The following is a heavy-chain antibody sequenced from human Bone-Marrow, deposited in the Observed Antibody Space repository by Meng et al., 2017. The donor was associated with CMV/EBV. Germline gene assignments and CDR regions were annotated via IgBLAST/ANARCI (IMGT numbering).Heavy chain of an antibody. J-gene: IGHJ5*02. V-gene: IGHV3-53*01. CDR1: GFTVSSNY. Sequence: GESLKISCAASGFTVSSNYMSWVRQAPGKGLEWVSVIYSGGSTYYADSVKGRFTISRDNSKNTLYLQMNSLRAEDTAVYYCAREADGSGYNWFDPWGQGTLVIVSS. CDR3: AREADGSGYNWFDP. CDR2: IYSGGST. D-gene: IGHD3-10*01.